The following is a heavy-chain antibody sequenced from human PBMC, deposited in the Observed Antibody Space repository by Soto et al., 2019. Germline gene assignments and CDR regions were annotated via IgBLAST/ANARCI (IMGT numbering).Heavy chain of an antibody. V-gene: IGHV4-39*01. CDR2: LYYSGNT. CDR1: GGSISRSSYS. J-gene: IGHJ5*02. CDR3: ATRQGGSYNWFDP. Sequence: SETLSLTSVSGGSISRSSYSWAWIRQPPGKGLEWIGTLYYSGNTYYNPSLKSRVTISVDTSKNQFSLKLSSVTAADTAVYYCATRQGGSYNWFDPWGQGTLVTVSS. D-gene: IGHD2-15*01.